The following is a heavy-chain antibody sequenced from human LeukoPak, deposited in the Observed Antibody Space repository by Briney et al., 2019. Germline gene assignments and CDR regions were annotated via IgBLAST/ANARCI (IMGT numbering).Heavy chain of an antibody. CDR3: ARKPLSGGYGGTIDY. CDR1: GFTFNNYS. Sequence: GGSLRLSCAASGFTFNNYSINWVRQVPGKGLEWLSRINNDGVSTSYADSVKGRFTISRDNAKNTLYLRMNSLRAEDTAIYYCARKPLSGGYGGTIDYWGQGTLVTVSS. J-gene: IGHJ4*02. D-gene: IGHD5-12*01. CDR2: INNDGVST. V-gene: IGHV3-74*01.